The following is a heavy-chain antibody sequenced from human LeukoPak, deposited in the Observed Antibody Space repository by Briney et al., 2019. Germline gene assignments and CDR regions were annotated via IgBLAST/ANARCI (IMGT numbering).Heavy chain of an antibody. J-gene: IGHJ6*02. D-gene: IGHD1-26*01. V-gene: IGHV3-11*01. CDR1: GFTFSDCY. CDR3: AREVGAIAYYYYYGMDV. CDR2: ISSSGSTI. Sequence: GGSLRLSCAASGFTFSDCYMSWIRQAPGKGLKWVSYISSSGSTIYYADSVKGRFTISRDNAKNSLYLQMNSLRAEDTAVYYCAREVGAIAYYYYYGMDVWGQGTTVTVSS.